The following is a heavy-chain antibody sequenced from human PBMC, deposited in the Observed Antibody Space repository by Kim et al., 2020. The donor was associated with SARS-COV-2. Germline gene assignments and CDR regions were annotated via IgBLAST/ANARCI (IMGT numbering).Heavy chain of an antibody. V-gene: IGHV3-73*01. Sequence: GGSLRLSCAASGFTFSDSPMHWVRQASGKGLEWVGRIRSKANSYATSYAASVKGRFTISRDDSESTAYLQMNSLKTEDTAVYYCTRIPGTTVAFWDAFDVWGRGTMVTVSS. J-gene: IGHJ3*01. D-gene: IGHD1-1*01. CDR2: IRSKANSYAT. CDR3: TRIPGTTVAFWDAFDV. CDR1: GFTFSDSP.